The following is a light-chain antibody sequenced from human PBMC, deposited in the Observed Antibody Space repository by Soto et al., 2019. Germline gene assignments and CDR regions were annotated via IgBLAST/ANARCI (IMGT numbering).Light chain of an antibody. CDR3: QQYNVWPLT. CDR2: VAS. J-gene: IGKJ4*01. V-gene: IGKV3-15*01. Sequence: EIVMTQSPASLSVSPGERATLSCRASLSVSCNLAWYQQKPGQTTKLLIYVASTSATGIPAMFSGSVSGTEFTLTIRSLHAEDFAVYYCQQYNVWPLTFSGGTKVEFK. CDR1: LSVSCN.